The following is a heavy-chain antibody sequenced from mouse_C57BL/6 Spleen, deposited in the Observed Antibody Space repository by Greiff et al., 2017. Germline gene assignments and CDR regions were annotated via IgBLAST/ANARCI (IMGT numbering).Heavy chain of an antibody. CDR2: IDPSDSYT. CDR3: AIITTVVAGDAMDY. V-gene: IGHV1-59*01. CDR1: GYTFTSYW. Sequence: QVHVKQPGAELVRPGTSVKLSCKASGYTFTSYWMHWVKQRPGQGLEWIGVIDPSDSYTNYNQKFKGKATLTVDTSSSTAYMQLSSLTSEDSAVYYCAIITTVVAGDAMDYWGQGTSVTVSS. J-gene: IGHJ4*01. D-gene: IGHD1-1*01.